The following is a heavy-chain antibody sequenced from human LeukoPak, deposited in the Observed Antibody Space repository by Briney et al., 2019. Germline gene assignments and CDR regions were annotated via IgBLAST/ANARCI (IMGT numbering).Heavy chain of an antibody. J-gene: IGHJ4*02. CDR2: INTDGIST. D-gene: IGHD5-18*01. CDR3: ARGSGVQVWSSLDY. CDR1: GFIFSSYW. V-gene: IGHV3-74*01. Sequence: PGGSLRLSCAASGFIFSSYWMHWVRQPPGKGLVYIACINTDGISTSYADSVKGRFTISRDNAKNSLYLQMNSLRAEDTAVYYCARGSGVQVWSSLDYWGQGTLVTVSS.